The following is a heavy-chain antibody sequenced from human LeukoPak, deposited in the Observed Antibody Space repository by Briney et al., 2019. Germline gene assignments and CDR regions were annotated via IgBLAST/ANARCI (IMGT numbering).Heavy chain of an antibody. CDR3: VVLFRRGSGSYYIDY. CDR2: IYYSGST. D-gene: IGHD3-10*01. Sequence: SETLSLTCTVAGGSISSYYWSWIRQPPGKGLEWIGYIYYSGSTNYNPSLKSRVTISVDTSKNQFSLKLRSVTAADTAAYYCVVLFRRGSGSYYIDYWGQGTLVTVSS. CDR1: GGSISSYY. J-gene: IGHJ4*02. V-gene: IGHV4-59*12.